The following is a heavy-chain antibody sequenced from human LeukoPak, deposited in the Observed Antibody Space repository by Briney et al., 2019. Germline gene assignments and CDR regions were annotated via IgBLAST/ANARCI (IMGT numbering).Heavy chain of an antibody. J-gene: IGHJ4*02. V-gene: IGHV4-38-2*01. CDR2: NYHSGTT. Sequence: SETLSLTCAVSGYSINSGYFWGWIRQSPGKGLEWIASNYHSGTTYYNPSLKSRITMSVDTSKNQFSRKLSSVTAADTAVYYCARPPDSGDYGAAFDFWGQGTLVTVSS. CDR3: ARPPDSGDYGAAFDF. CDR1: GYSINSGYF. D-gene: IGHD4-17*01.